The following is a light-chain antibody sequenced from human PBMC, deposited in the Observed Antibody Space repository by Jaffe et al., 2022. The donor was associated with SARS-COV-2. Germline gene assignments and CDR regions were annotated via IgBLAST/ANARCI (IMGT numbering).Light chain of an antibody. V-gene: IGLV3-1*01. J-gene: IGLJ1*01. CDR2: QDN. CDR1: KLGDKY. CDR3: QAWDSSTGV. Sequence: SYELTQPPSVSVSPGQTASITCSGDKLGDKYACWYQQKPGQSPVLVIYQDNKRPSGIPERFSGSSSGNTATLTISGTQAMDEADYYCQAWDSSTGVFGTGTQVTVL.